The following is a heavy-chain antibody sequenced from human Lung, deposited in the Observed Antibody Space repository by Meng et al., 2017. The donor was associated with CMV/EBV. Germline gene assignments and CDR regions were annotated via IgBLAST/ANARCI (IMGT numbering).Heavy chain of an antibody. CDR2: IYYSGST. J-gene: IGHJ5*02. CDR1: GGAISIGGFY. V-gene: IGHV4-31*03. Sequence: QLHLQESGPGLVKPSQTLSLTFTVSGGAISIGGFYWSWIRQHPGKGLEWIGYIYYSGSTYYNPSLRSRVAISIDTSKNQFSLKLTSVTAADTAVYFCARTNYGDYNWFDPWGQGTLVTVSS. CDR3: ARTNYGDYNWFDP. D-gene: IGHD4-17*01.